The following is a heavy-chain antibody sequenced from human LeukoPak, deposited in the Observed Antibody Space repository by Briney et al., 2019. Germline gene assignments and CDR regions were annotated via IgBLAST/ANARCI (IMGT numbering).Heavy chain of an antibody. J-gene: IGHJ4*02. CDR3: AKSGWAAAGDYFDY. D-gene: IGHD6-13*01. Sequence: GGSLRLSCAASGFTFSSYGMHWVRQAPGKGLEWVAVIWYDGSNKYYADSVKGRFTISRDNSKNTLYLQMNSLRAEDTAVYYCAKSGWAAAGDYFDYWGQGTLVTVSS. CDR2: IWYDGSNK. CDR1: GFTFSSYG. V-gene: IGHV3-33*06.